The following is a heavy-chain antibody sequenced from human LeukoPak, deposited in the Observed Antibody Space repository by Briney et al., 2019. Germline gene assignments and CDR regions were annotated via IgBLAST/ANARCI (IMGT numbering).Heavy chain of an antibody. V-gene: IGHV3-23*01. D-gene: IGHD6-6*01. CDR3: ASSTLSGTARSFDY. Sequence: GGSLRLSCAASGFTFSSYSMNWVRQAPGKGLEWVSTISGSGTSTYYADSVKGRFTISRDNSKKTLYLQMNSLRVEDTAVYFCASSTLSGTARSFDYWGQGTLVTVSS. CDR2: ISGSGTST. CDR1: GFTFSSYS. J-gene: IGHJ4*02.